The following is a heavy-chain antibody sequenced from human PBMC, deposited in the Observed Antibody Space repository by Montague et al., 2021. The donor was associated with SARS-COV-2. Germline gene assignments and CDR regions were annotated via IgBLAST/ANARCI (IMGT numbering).Heavy chain of an antibody. V-gene: IGHV4-34*01. CDR3: ARVPDYYDSSGYYFDAFDI. Sequence: SETLSLTCAVYGGSFSGYYWSWIRQPPGKGLEWNGEINHSGSINXNPSLKSRVTISVDTSKNQFSLKLSSVTAADTAVYYCARVPDYYDSSGYYFDAFDIWGQGTMVTVSS. CDR1: GGSFSGYY. J-gene: IGHJ3*02. D-gene: IGHD3-22*01. CDR2: INHSGSI.